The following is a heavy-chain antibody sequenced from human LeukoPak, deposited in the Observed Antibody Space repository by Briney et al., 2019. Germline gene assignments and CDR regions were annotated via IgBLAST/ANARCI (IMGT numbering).Heavy chain of an antibody. CDR1: GFTFSSYW. V-gene: IGHV3-7*01. CDR2: IKQDGSEK. J-gene: IGHJ4*02. D-gene: IGHD3-3*01. CDR3: ARGRYYDFWSGHDY. Sequence: GGSLRLSCAASGFTFSSYWMSWVRQAPGKGLEWVANIKQDGSEKYYVDSVKGRFTISRDNAKNSLYLQMNSLRAEDTAVYYCARGRYYDFWSGHDYWGQGTLVTASS.